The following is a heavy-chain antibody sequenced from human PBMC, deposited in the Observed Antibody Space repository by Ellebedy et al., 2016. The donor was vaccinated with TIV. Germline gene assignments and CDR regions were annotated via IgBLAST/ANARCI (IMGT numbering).Heavy chain of an antibody. CDR3: ARDLGSGRYPGH. CDR2: IYPGRSG. V-gene: IGHV4-4*02. D-gene: IGHD3-10*01. CDR1: GDPITGSHW. J-gene: IGHJ4*02. Sequence: GSLRLSXAVSGDPITGSHWWSWVRQPPGRGLEWIGEIYPGRSGNYNPSLKSRVAMSIDESQNAFSLKLTAVTAADMAGYYCARDLGSGRYPGHWGQGTLVTVSS.